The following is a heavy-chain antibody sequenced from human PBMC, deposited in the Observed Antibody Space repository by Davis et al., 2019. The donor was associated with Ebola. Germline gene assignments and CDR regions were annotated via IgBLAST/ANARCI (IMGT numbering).Heavy chain of an antibody. D-gene: IGHD6-19*01. J-gene: IGHJ4*02. Sequence: PGGSLRLSCAASGFTFSSYAMHWVRQAPGKGLEWVAVISYDGSNKYYADSVKGRFTISRDNSKNTLYLQMNSLRAEDTAVYYCAKGGIYTPPVVKQWLVPGPFDYWGQGTLVTVSS. CDR3: AKGGIYTPPVVKQWLVPGPFDY. CDR2: ISYDGSNK. V-gene: IGHV3-30-3*01. CDR1: GFTFSSYA.